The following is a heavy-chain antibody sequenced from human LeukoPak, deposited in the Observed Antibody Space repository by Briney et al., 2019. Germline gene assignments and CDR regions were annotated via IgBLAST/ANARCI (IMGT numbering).Heavy chain of an antibody. V-gene: IGHV3-74*01. CDR2: INSDGSST. J-gene: IGHJ6*03. CDR3: ARAIRGYYYYHMDV. CDR1: GFTFSSYW. Sequence: GGSLRLSCAASGFTFSSYWMHWVRQAPGKGLVWVSRINSDGSSTSYADSVKGRFTISRDNAKNTLYLQMNSLRAEDTAVYYCARAIRGYYYYHMDVWGKGTTVTASS. D-gene: IGHD3-10*01.